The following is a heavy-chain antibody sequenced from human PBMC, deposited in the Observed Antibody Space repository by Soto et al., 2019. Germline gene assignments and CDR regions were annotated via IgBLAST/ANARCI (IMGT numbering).Heavy chain of an antibody. CDR2: IWYDGSKK. Sequence: GGSLRLSCAASGFTFSSSGMHWVRQAPGKGLEWVAVIWYDGSKKYYADSVKGRFTISRDNSKNTMSLQMNSLRVEDTAVYYCARDSSSGRYWYFDLWGRGTLVTVSS. D-gene: IGHD6-19*01. V-gene: IGHV3-33*01. CDR3: ARDSSSGRYWYFDL. J-gene: IGHJ2*01. CDR1: GFTFSSSG.